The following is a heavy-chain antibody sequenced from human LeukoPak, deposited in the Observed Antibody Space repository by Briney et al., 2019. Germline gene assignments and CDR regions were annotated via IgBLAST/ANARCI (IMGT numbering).Heavy chain of an antibody. Sequence: GGSLRLSCAASGFTFSSYAMSWVRQAPGKGLEWVSVISGSGGSTYYADSVKGRFTISRDNSKNTLYLQMNSLRAEDTAVYYCASGGGRPYYDTRGDAFDIWGQGTMVTVSS. J-gene: IGHJ3*02. D-gene: IGHD3-22*01. V-gene: IGHV3-23*01. CDR1: GFTFSSYA. CDR2: ISGSGGST. CDR3: ASGGGRPYYDTRGDAFDI.